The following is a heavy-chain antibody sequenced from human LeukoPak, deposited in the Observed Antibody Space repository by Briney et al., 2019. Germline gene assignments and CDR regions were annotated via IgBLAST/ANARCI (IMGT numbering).Heavy chain of an antibody. Sequence: SETLSLTCAVYGGSFSGYYWSWIRQPPGKGLEWIGEINHSGSTNYNPSLKSRVTTSVDTSKNQFSLKLSSVTAADTAVYYCARENVEAVAGRGFDYWGQGTLVTVSS. J-gene: IGHJ4*02. CDR3: ARENVEAVAGRGFDY. CDR2: INHSGST. D-gene: IGHD6-19*01. V-gene: IGHV4-34*01. CDR1: GGSFSGYY.